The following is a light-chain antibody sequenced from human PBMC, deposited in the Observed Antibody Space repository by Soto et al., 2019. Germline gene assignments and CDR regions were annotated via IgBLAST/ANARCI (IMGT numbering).Light chain of an antibody. CDR1: SSNIGARYD. J-gene: IGLJ3*02. CDR2: GNS. Sequence: QAVVTQPPSVSGAPGQRFTISCTGSSSNIGARYDVHWYQQLPGTAPKLLIYGNSNRPSGVPDRFSGSKSGTSASLAITGLQAEDEADYYCQSYDGSLTGWGVFGGGTKVTVL. V-gene: IGLV1-40*01. CDR3: QSYDGSLTGWGV.